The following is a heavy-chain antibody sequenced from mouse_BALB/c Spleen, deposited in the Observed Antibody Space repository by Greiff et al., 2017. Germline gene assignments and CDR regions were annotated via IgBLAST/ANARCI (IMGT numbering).Heavy chain of an antibody. CDR1: GFTFSSYT. Sequence: EVNVVESGGGLVKPGGSLKLSCAASGFTFSSYTMSWVRQTPEKRLEWVATISSGGSYTYYPDSVKGRFTISRDNAKNTLYLQMSSLKSEDTAMYYCTRDPLIYYGYDGKGYWYFDVWGAGTTVTVSS. CDR2: ISSGGSYT. V-gene: IGHV5-6-4*01. J-gene: IGHJ1*01. D-gene: IGHD2-2*01. CDR3: TRDPLIYYGYDGKGYWYFDV.